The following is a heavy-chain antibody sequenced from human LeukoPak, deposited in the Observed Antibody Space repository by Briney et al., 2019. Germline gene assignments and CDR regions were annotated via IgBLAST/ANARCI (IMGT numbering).Heavy chain of an antibody. CDR1: GFTFSDYY. CDR2: ISGSGGST. Sequence: GGSLRLSCAASGFTFSDYYMSWIRQAPGKGLEWVSAISGSGGSTYYADSVKGRLTISRDNSKNTLYLQMNSLRAEDTAVYYCAKDRDCSSTSCYGGNYWGQGTLVTVSS. V-gene: IGHV3-23*01. CDR3: AKDRDCSSTSCYGGNY. D-gene: IGHD2-2*01. J-gene: IGHJ4*02.